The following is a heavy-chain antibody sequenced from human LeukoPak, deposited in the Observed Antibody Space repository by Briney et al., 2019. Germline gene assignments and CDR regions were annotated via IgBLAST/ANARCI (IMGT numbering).Heavy chain of an antibody. CDR2: IYPGDSDT. Sequence: GESLKISCKGSGYSFTRYWIGWVRQMPGKGLEWMGIIYPGDSDTRYSPPFQGQVTISVDKSINTAYLQWSSLKASDTAIYYCARRMKDSSGWYNWFDPWGQGTLVTVSS. J-gene: IGHJ5*02. D-gene: IGHD6-19*01. V-gene: IGHV5-51*01. CDR3: ARRMKDSSGWYNWFDP. CDR1: GYSFTRYW.